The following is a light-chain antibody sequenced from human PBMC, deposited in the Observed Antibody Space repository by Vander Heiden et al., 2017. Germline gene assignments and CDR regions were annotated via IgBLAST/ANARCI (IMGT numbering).Light chain of an antibody. J-gene: IGKJ2*01. V-gene: IGKV4-1*01. CDR1: QSVLYSSNNKNY. CDR2: WAS. Sequence: DIVLTQSPDSLAVSLGERATINCKSSQSVLYSSNNKNYLAWYQQKPGQPPKLLIYWASTRESGVPDRFSGSGSGTDFTLTISSLQAEDVAVYYCQQDDRTPYTFGQGTKLEIK. CDR3: QQDDRTPYT.